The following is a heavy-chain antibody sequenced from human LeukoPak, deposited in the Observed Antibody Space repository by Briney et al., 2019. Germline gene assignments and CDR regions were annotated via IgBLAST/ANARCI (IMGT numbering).Heavy chain of an antibody. D-gene: IGHD1-1*01. J-gene: IGHJ4*02. CDR3: ARGRHRTFDY. CDR2: GHYSGST. V-gene: IGHV4-59*12. CDR1: GASIKSNY. Sequence: SETLSLTCTVSGASIKSNYWSWIRQPPGRGLEWIGYGHYSGSTNYNPSLKSRVTISVDTSKNQFSPKLSSVTAADTAVYYCARGRHRTFDYWGQGTLVTVSS.